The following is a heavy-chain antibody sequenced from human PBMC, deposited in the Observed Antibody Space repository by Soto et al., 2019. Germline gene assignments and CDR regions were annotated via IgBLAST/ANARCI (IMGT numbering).Heavy chain of an antibody. CDR1: GGSISSGDYY. Sequence: QVQLQESGPGLVKPSQTLSLTCTVSGGSISSGDYYWSWIRQPPGKGLEWIGYIYYNGGTYYNPSLKSRDTISVDMSKNQFSLKLSSVTAADTAVYYCARSYGDLALDCWGQGTLVTVSS. V-gene: IGHV4-30-4*01. CDR3: ARSYGDLALDC. CDR2: IYYNGGT. D-gene: IGHD4-17*01. J-gene: IGHJ4*02.